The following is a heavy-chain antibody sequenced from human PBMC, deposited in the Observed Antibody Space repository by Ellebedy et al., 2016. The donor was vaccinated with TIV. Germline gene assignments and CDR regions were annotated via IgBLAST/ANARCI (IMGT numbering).Heavy chain of an antibody. CDR2: IIPVHVPT. J-gene: IGHJ4*02. V-gene: IGHV1-69*13. CDR3: ASGGTDYDYIWGSHAY. CDR1: GGTFSNYA. Sequence: SVKVSCKASGGTFSNYAISWVRQAPGHGLELMGGIIPVHVPTNSAQKFQGRVTISADEFTSTVHMDLSSLRSEDTAVYYCASGGTDYDYIWGSHAYWGQGTLVTVSS. D-gene: IGHD3-16*01.